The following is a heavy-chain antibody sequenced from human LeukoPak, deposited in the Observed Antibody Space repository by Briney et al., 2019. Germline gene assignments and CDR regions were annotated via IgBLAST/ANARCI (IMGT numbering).Heavy chain of an antibody. Sequence: GGSLRLSCAASGFTFSSYAMSWVRQTPGKGPEWVSAISGSGGSTYYADSVKGRFTISRDNSKNTLYLQMNSLRAEDTAVHYCAKMPSYYYGSGSYYYFDYWGQGTLVTVSS. CDR1: GFTFSSYA. V-gene: IGHV3-23*01. D-gene: IGHD3-10*01. CDR2: ISGSGGST. CDR3: AKMPSYYYGSGSYYYFDY. J-gene: IGHJ4*02.